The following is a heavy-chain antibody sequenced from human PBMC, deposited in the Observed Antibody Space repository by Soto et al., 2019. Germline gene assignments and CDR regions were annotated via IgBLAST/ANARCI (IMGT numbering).Heavy chain of an antibody. Sequence: SETLSLTCTVSGGSLSNYYWNWIRQPPGKALEWIAYIYYSGSTNYNPSLKSRVTISVDTSENQFSLKLSSVTAADTAMYYCARSPYGGRPYNCSVPSGQAPL. V-gene: IGHV4-59*08. CDR3: ARSPYGGRPYNCSVP. CDR1: GGSLSNYY. D-gene: IGHD4-17*01. J-gene: IGHJ5*02. CDR2: IYYSGST.